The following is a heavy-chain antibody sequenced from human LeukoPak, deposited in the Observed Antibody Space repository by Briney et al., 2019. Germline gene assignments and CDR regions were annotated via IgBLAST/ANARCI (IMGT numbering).Heavy chain of an antibody. D-gene: IGHD4-17*01. CDR2: ISSSGSTI. V-gene: IGHV3-11*01. J-gene: IGHJ5*02. CDR1: GFTFSDYY. Sequence: GGSLRLSCAASGFTFSDYYMSWIRQAPGKGLEWVSYISSSGSTIYYADSVKGRFTISRDNAKNSLYLQMNSLRAEDTAVYYCARGELDYGDPSWYNWFDPWGQGTLVTVSS. CDR3: ARGELDYGDPSWYNWFDP.